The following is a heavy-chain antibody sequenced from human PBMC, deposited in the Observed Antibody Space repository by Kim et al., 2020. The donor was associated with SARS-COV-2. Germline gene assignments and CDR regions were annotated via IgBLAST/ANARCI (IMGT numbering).Heavy chain of an antibody. V-gene: IGHV4-39*02. CDR3: AREGRGVETSKNMDV. D-gene: IGHD3-10*01. Sequence: PSLKSRVTISVDTSKNQFSLKLSSVTAADTAVYYCAREGRGVETSKNMDVWGKGTTVTVSS. J-gene: IGHJ6*03.